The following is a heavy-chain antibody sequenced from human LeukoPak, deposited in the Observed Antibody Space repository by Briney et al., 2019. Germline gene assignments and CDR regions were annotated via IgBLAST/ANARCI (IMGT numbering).Heavy chain of an antibody. Sequence: PSETLSLTCAVSGGSISSNSYYWGWIRQPPGKGLEWIGSIYYSGSTYYNPSLKSRVTISVDTSKNQFSVKLSSVTAADTAVYYCARSIRGYSSGWYYFDYWGQGTLITVSS. CDR1: GGSISSNSYY. J-gene: IGHJ4*02. D-gene: IGHD6-19*01. V-gene: IGHV4-39*07. CDR3: ARSIRGYSSGWYYFDY. CDR2: IYYSGST.